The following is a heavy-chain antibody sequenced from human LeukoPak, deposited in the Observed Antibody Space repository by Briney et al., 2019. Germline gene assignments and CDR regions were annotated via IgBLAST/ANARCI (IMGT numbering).Heavy chain of an antibody. CDR1: GFTFSSYS. J-gene: IGHJ4*02. Sequence: PGGSLRLSCAASGFTFSSYSMNWVRQAPGKGLEWVSSISSSSSYIYYADSVKGRFTISRDNAKNSLYLQMNSLRAEDTAVYYCARDRLLLGIFDYWGQGTLVTVSS. V-gene: IGHV3-21*01. CDR3: ARDRLLLGIFDY. CDR2: ISSSSSYI. D-gene: IGHD2-15*01.